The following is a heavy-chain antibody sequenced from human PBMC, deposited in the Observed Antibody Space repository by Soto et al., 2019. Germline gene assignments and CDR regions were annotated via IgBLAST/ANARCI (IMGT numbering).Heavy chain of an antibody. CDR3: ANDGIVGPSYFYGIDV. D-gene: IGHD1-26*01. CDR2: ISGSGGRT. CDR1: GFTFSSYA. V-gene: IGHV3-23*01. J-gene: IGHJ6*02. Sequence: GGSLRLSCAAAGFTFSSYAMSWVRQAPGKGLEWVSAISGSGGRTNYADSVKGRFTISRDDSKNTRYLQMNSLRAEDTAVYSCANDGIVGPSYFYGIDVWGQGTTVTVSS.